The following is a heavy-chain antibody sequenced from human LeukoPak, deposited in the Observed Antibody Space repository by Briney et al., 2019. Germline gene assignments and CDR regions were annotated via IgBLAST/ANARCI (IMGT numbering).Heavy chain of an antibody. D-gene: IGHD6-13*01. Sequence: PGRSLRLSCAASGFTFSSYGMHWVRQAPGKGLEWVAVISYDGSNKYYGDSVKGRFTISRDNSKNTLYLQMNSLRAEDTAVYYCAKDLASAEVVDYWGQGTLVTVSP. CDR3: AKDLASAEVVDY. CDR1: GFTFSSYG. V-gene: IGHV3-30*18. CDR2: ISYDGSNK. J-gene: IGHJ4*02.